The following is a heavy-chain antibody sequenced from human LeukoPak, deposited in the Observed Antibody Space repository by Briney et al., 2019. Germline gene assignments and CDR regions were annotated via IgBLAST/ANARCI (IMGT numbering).Heavy chain of an antibody. CDR1: GASISKITYY. J-gene: IGHJ4*02. V-gene: IGHV4-61*05. Sequence: PSETLSLTCTVSGASISKITYYWGWIRQPPGKGLEWIGYIYYSGSTNYNPSLKSRVTISVDTSKNQFSLKLSSVTAADTAVYYCARLTYFSGYYSGGYYFDYWGQGTLVTVSS. CDR3: ARLTYFSGYYSGGYYFDY. CDR2: IYYSGST. D-gene: IGHD3-22*01.